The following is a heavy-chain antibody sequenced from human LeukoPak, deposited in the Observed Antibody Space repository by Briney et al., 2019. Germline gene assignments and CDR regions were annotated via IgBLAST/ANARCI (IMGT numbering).Heavy chain of an antibody. Sequence: ASVKVSCKVSGYMFTELSMHWVRQAPGKGLEWMGGFDPEDGETIYAQKFQGRVTMTEDTSTDTAYMELSSLRSEDTAVYYCATDQGHCSGGSCYSGFYWGQGTQVTVSS. CDR3: ATDQGHCSGGSCYSGFY. CDR2: FDPEDGET. D-gene: IGHD2-15*01. V-gene: IGHV1-24*01. J-gene: IGHJ4*02. CDR1: GYMFTELS.